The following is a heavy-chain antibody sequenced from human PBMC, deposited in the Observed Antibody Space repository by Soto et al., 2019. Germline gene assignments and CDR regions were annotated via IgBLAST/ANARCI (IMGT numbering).Heavy chain of an antibody. J-gene: IGHJ5*02. CDR2: IYHSGST. V-gene: IGHV4-61*01. Sequence: QVQLQESGPGLVKPSETLSLTCTVSGGSVSSGSYHWGWIRQPPGKGLEWIGYIYHSGSTNYNPPLKSRVNISVATSKNQFSLSRTSVTAADTAVYYSARLSAAWFDPWGQGTLVTVAS. D-gene: IGHD6-19*01. CDR1: GGSVSSGSYH. CDR3: ARLSAAWFDP.